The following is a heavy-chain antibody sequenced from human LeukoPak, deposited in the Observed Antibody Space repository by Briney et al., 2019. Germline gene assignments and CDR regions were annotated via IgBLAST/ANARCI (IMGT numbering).Heavy chain of an antibody. D-gene: IGHD1-14*01. Sequence: GGSLRLSCVASGFTFSKYTMSWVRQAPGKGPEWVSGIYGGGSGSTFYAESVKGRFTISRDNSKNTLYLQMNSLRDEDTAIYYCAKDFTPDGIWDIDYWGRGTLITVSS. J-gene: IGHJ4*02. CDR1: GFTFSKYT. CDR2: IYGGGSGST. V-gene: IGHV3-23*01. CDR3: AKDFTPDGIWDIDY.